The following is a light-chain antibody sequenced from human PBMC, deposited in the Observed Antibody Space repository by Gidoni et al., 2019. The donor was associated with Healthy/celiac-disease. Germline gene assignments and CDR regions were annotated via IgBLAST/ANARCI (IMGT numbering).Light chain of an antibody. CDR3: SSYASSRDVV. J-gene: IGLJ2*01. CDR2: DVS. Sequence: QSALTQPAPVSGSPGQSITISCTGTSSDVGGYNYVSWYQQHPGKVPKLMIYDVSNRPSGVSNRFSGSKSGNTASLTISGLQAEDEADYYCSSYASSRDVVFGGGTKLTVL. CDR1: SSDVGGYNY. V-gene: IGLV2-14*03.